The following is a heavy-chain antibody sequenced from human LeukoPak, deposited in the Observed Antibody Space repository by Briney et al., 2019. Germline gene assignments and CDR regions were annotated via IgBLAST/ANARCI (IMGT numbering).Heavy chain of an antibody. CDR1: GGSFSGYY. D-gene: IGHD4-17*01. Sequence: NPSETLPLTCAVYGGSFSGYYWSWIRQPPGKGLEWIGEINHSGSTNYNPSLKSRVTISVDTSKNQFSLKLSSVTAADTAVYYCARGTMTTVTYYFDYWGQGTLVTVSS. J-gene: IGHJ4*02. CDR2: INHSGST. V-gene: IGHV4-34*01. CDR3: ARGTMTTVTYYFDY.